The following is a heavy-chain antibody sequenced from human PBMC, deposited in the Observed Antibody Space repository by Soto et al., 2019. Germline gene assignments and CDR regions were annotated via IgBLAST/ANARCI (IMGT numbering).Heavy chain of an antibody. Sequence: SETLSLTCTVSGGSISSSGYYWSWIRQHPGKGLEWIGYIYYSGSTYYNPSLKSRVTISVDTSKNHFSLNLSSVTAADTAVYYCAIRDDYLYYWGQGTLVTVSS. CDR2: IYYSGST. CDR1: GGSISSSGYY. V-gene: IGHV4-31*03. D-gene: IGHD4-17*01. J-gene: IGHJ4*02. CDR3: AIRDDYLYY.